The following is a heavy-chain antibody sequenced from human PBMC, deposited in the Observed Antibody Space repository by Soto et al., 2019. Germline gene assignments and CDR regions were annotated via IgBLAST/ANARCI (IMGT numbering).Heavy chain of an antibody. V-gene: IGHV3-66*01. CDR2: LYSGGST. CDR1: GFTVSSNY. CDR3: ARDKRTDCSGGTCYGDAFDI. D-gene: IGHD2-15*01. Sequence: EVQLVESGGGLVQPGGSLRLSCAASGFTVSSNYMNWVRQAPGKGLEWVSVLYSGGSTYYADSVKGRFTISRDNSKNTLSLQMNSLRAEDTAVYYCARDKRTDCSGGTCYGDAFDIWGQGTMVTVSS. J-gene: IGHJ3*02.